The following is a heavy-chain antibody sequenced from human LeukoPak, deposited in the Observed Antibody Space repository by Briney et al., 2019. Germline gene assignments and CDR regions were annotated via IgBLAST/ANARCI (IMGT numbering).Heavy chain of an antibody. Sequence: GGSLRLSCAASGFTFSSYEMNWVRQAPGKGLEWVSYISSSGSTIYYADSVKGRFTISRDNAKNSLYLQMNSLRAEDTAVYYCARGVVVVAAIDYWGQGTLVTVSS. CDR1: GFTFSSYE. CDR2: ISSSGSTI. V-gene: IGHV3-48*03. J-gene: IGHJ4*02. D-gene: IGHD2-15*01. CDR3: ARGVVVVAAIDY.